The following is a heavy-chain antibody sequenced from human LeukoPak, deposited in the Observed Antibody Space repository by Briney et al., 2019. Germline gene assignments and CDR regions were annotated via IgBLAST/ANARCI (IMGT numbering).Heavy chain of an antibody. J-gene: IGHJ4*02. Sequence: PSETLSLTCAVYGGSFSAYYWTWVRQHPGMGLEGIGEIKQSENTNYNPSLKSRVTISIDPSKNQISLKLSSVGAADTGVYYCAREGLTNAYTPLGHWGEGTLVTDSS. D-gene: IGHD5-24*01. V-gene: IGHV4-34*01. CDR2: IKQSENT. CDR1: GGSFSAYY. CDR3: AREGLTNAYTPLGH.